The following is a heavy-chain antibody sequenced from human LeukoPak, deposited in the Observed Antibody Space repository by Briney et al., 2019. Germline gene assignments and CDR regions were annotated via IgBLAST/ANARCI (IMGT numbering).Heavy chain of an antibody. CDR3: ARRVGVQEGSWFDR. CDR2: IYYSGST. D-gene: IGHD1-26*01. Sequence: SETLSLTCTVSGGSISSHYWSWIRQPPGKGLEWIGYIYYSGSTNYNPSLKSRVTISVDTSKNQFSLKLSSVTAADTAVYYCARRVGVQEGSWFDRWGEGTLVTVSS. J-gene: IGHJ5*02. CDR1: GGSISSHY. V-gene: IGHV4-59*11.